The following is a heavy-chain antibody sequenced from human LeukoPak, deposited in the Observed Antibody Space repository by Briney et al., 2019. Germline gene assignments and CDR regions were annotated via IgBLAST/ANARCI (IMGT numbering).Heavy chain of an antibody. CDR1: GFTFSSYA. CDR3: ARDYYDSSGYYIGFGY. D-gene: IGHD3-22*01. CDR2: ISYDGSNK. V-gene: IGHV3-30-3*01. J-gene: IGHJ4*02. Sequence: PGGSLRLSCAASGFTFSSYAMHWVRQAPGKGLEWVAVISYDGSNKYYADSVKGRFTISRDNSKNTLYLQMNSLRAEDTAVYYCARDYYDSSGYYIGFGYWGQGTLVTVSS.